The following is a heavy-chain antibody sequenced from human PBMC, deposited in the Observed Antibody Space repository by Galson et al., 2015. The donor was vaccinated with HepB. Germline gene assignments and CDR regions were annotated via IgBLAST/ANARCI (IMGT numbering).Heavy chain of an antibody. J-gene: IGHJ6*02. D-gene: IGHD2-2*02. CDR1: GDSVPSNRAA. V-gene: IGHV6-1*01. Sequence: CAISGDSVPSNRAAWHWRRQSPSRGLEWLGRTYYKSKWYNDYALSVKSRITINPDTSKNQFSLQLNSMTPEDTAVYYCARDPYTRGRYYYGMDVWGQGTTVTVSS. CDR2: TYYKSKWYN. CDR3: ARDPYTRGRYYYGMDV.